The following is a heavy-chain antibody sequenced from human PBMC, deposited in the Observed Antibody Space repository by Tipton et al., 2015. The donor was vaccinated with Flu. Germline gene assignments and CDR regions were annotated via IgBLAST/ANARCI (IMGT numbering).Heavy chain of an antibody. Sequence: TLSLTCTVSGGSISSYYWSWIRQTAGKGLEWIGRIYTTGSTNYNPSLKSRVTMSVDTSKNQFSLKLSSVTAADAAVYYCARDCIAAAGGYFDLWGRGTLVTVSS. J-gene: IGHJ2*01. D-gene: IGHD6-13*01. CDR3: ARDCIAAAGGYFDL. V-gene: IGHV4-4*07. CDR2: IYTTGST. CDR1: GGSISSYY.